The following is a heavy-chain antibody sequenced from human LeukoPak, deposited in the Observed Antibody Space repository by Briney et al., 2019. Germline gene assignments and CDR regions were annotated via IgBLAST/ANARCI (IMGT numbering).Heavy chain of an antibody. Sequence: GASVKVSCKASGYTFTSYYMHWVRQAPGQGLEWMGIINPSGGSTSYAQKFQGRVTMTRDTSTSTVCMELSSLGSEDTAVYYCARDASRSGSGYYTQTAPDNDYWGQGTLVTVSS. CDR1: GYTFTSYY. CDR2: INPSGGST. J-gene: IGHJ4*02. D-gene: IGHD3-22*01. V-gene: IGHV1-46*03. CDR3: ARDASRSGSGYYTQTAPDNDY.